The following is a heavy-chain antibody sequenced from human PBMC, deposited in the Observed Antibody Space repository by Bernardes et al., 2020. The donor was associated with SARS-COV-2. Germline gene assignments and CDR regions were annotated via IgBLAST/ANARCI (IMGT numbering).Heavy chain of an antibody. D-gene: IGHD2-15*01. CDR1: GFTFSSYW. V-gene: IGHV3-7*01. Sequence: GSLRLSCAASGFTFSSYWMSWVRQAPGKGLEWVANIKQDGSEKYYVDSVKGRFTISRDNAKNSLYLQMNSLRAEDTAVYYCATTPQYEYTRVFDFWGQGTLVTVSS. CDR2: IKQDGSEK. CDR3: ATTPQYEYTRVFDF. J-gene: IGHJ4*02.